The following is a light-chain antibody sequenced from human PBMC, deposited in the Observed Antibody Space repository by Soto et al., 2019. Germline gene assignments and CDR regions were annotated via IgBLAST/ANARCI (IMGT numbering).Light chain of an antibody. J-gene: IGKJ3*01. Sequence: EIVLTQSPATLSLSPGERATLSCRASQSVSSYLAWYQQKPGQAPRLLIYDASNRATGIPARFSGSGSGPDFTLTISRLEPEDFAVYYCQQRSNWPPGPFGPGTKVDIK. CDR1: QSVSSY. V-gene: IGKV3-11*01. CDR2: DAS. CDR3: QQRSNWPPGP.